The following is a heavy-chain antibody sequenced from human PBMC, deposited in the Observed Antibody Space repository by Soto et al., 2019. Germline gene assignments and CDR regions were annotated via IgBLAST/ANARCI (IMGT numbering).Heavy chain of an antibody. D-gene: IGHD5-18*01. CDR2: IDYSGNT. V-gene: IGHV4-61*01. Sequence: KTSETLSLTCTVSGDSVSSRIYYWTWVGHPPGKGLEWIGYIDYSGNTNYDPSLQSRVTMSLDTSKNQFSLKLTSVTAADTAFYYCARDIRGYSRAFDYWGQGIMVTVSS. J-gene: IGHJ4*02. CDR3: ARDIRGYSRAFDY. CDR1: GDSVSSRIYY.